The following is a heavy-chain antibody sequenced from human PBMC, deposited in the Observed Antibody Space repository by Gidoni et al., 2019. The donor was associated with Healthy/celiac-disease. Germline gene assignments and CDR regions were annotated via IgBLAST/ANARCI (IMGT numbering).Heavy chain of an antibody. CDR2: INPNSGGT. CDR1: GYTFTGYY. J-gene: IGHJ6*03. Sequence: QVQLVQSGAEVKKPGASVKVSCKASGYTFTGYYMHWVRQAPGQGLEWMGRINPNSGGTNYAQKFQGRVTMTRDTSISTAYMELSRLRSDDTAVYYCARDRGATLKPPINYMDVWGKGTTVTVSS. V-gene: IGHV1-2*06. CDR3: ARDRGATLKPPINYMDV. D-gene: IGHD5-12*01.